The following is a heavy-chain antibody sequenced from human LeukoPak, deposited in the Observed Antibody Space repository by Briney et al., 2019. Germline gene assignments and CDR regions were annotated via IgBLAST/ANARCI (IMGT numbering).Heavy chain of an antibody. V-gene: IGHV3-33*01. Sequence: PGRSLRLSCAASGFTFSTYVMHWVRQAPGKGLEWVAVIWYDGSKKDYADSVKGRFTISRDNSKNTLYLQMNSLRAEDTAVYYCAWEYHWGQGTLVTVSS. CDR3: AWEYH. CDR2: IWYDGSKK. J-gene: IGHJ5*02. CDR1: GFTFSTYV.